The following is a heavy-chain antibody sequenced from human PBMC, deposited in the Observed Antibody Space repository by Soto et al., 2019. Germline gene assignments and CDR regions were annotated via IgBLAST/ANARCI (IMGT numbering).Heavy chain of an antibody. D-gene: IGHD6-13*01. CDR2: IYTSGST. CDR1: CAFIHGYL. J-gene: IGHJ5*01. Sequence: QVALQGAGPGPGKPSGTPFLTWHVPCAFIHGYLLGRIPHAAGKGLEWIGRIYTSGSTKYSPSLKSRATMSVDTSKKQFSLKLNSVTAADTAVYYCARESTVAGTDNWFDSWGQGTLVTVSS. CDR3: ARESTVAGTDNWFDS. V-gene: IGHV4-4*07.